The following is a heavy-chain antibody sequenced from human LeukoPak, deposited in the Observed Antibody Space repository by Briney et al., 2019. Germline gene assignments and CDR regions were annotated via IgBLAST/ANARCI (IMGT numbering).Heavy chain of an antibody. CDR3: ARPTCIFGSCYDY. J-gene: IGHJ4*02. D-gene: IGHD2-15*01. Sequence: PGGSLRLSCAASGFTFSSTWMSWVRQTPGKGLEWVANIKEDGSEKYYVDSVKGRFTISRDNANNSLYLQMISLRAKDTAVYYCARPTCIFGSCYDYWGQGILVTVSS. CDR2: IKEDGSEK. V-gene: IGHV3-7*01. CDR1: GFTFSSTW.